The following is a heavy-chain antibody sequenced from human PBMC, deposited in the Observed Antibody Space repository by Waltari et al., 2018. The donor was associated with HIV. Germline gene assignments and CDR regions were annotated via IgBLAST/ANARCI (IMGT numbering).Heavy chain of an antibody. Sequence: VVSGGGIIRPRGSMTLSSEAAGDIFVELSRIWFRQAPGKGRGEVAGIQWNGDRTGYRASVEGRVIIARDNDKSSMFLHNTKLKAEDTAFYYCVRDGRISWEVYSGLFDPWGRGTLVTVPS. V-gene: IGHV3-20*03. CDR1: GDIFVELS. D-gene: IGHD1-20*01. CDR2: IQWNGDRT. J-gene: IGHJ5*02. CDR3: VRDGRISWEVYSGLFDP.